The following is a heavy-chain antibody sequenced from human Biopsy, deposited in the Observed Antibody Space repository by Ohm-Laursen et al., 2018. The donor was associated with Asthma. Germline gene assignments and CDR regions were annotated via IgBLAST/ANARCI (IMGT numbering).Heavy chain of an antibody. CDR2: IKKDGSGK. CDR1: GFTFSSYW. V-gene: IGHV3-7*01. Sequence: SLRLSCAASGFTFSSYWMSWVRQAPGKGLEWVANIKKDGSGKYYVDSVKGRFTISRDNAKNSLYLHMNSLRAEDTAVYYCARGGYCTSPTCPWGRYATDVWGQGTTVTVSS. D-gene: IGHD2-2*01. J-gene: IGHJ6*02. CDR3: ARGGYCTSPTCPWGRYATDV.